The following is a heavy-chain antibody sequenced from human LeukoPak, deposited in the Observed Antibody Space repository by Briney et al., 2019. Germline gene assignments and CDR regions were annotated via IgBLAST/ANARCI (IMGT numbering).Heavy chain of an antibody. D-gene: IGHD1-26*01. J-gene: IGHJ4*02. CDR2: MSYDGSSK. V-gene: IGHV3-30-3*01. Sequence: HTGRSLRLSCAASGFTFSSYAIHWVRQAPGKGLEWVAVMSYDGSSKYYADSVKGRFTISRDNSKNTLYLQMNSLRAEDTAVYYCAREWELVYWGQGTLVTVSS. CDR1: GFTFSSYA. CDR3: AREWELVY.